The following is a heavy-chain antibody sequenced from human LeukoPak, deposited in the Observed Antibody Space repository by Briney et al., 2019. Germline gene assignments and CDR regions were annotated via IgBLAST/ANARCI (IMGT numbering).Heavy chain of an antibody. CDR3: ARDGRFPPEVLPRYFDY. CDR1: GGSISSSNW. D-gene: IGHD1-26*01. J-gene: IGHJ4*02. V-gene: IGHV4-4*02. CDR2: IYHSGST. Sequence: SETLSLTCAVSGGSISSSNWWSWVRQPPGKGLEWIGEIYHSGSTYYNPSLKSRVTISVETSKNQFSLKLSSVTAADTAVYYCARDGRFPPEVLPRYFDYWGQGTLVTVSS.